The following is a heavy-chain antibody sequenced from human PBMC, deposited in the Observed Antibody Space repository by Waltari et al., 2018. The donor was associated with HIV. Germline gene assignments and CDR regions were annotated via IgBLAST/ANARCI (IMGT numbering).Heavy chain of an antibody. Sequence: QVQLVEAGGGLVQPGGSLRPSCAASGVIFRGFAIQWFRQAPGKGLEWVAVISRDGSSKYYADSVEGRFTISRDNSKNSLHLHMNSLRPKDTAVYYCAREGIVAAPFDFWGLGTLVTVSS. D-gene: IGHD2-15*01. CDR3: AREGIVAAPFDF. CDR1: GVIFRGFA. CDR2: ISRDGSSK. V-gene: IGHV3-30*04. J-gene: IGHJ4*02.